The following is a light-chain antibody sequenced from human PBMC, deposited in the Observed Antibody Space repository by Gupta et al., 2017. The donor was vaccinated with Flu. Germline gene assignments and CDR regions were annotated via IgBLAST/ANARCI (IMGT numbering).Light chain of an antibody. CDR2: DAS. CDR3: QQRSNWSWT. CDR1: QSVSSY. J-gene: IGKJ1*01. V-gene: IGKV3-11*01. Sequence: PATLSLSPGERATLSCRASQSVSSYLAWYQQKPGQAPRLLIYDASNRATGIPARFSGSGSGTEFTLTISSLEPEDFAVYYCQQRSNWSWTFGQGTKVEIK.